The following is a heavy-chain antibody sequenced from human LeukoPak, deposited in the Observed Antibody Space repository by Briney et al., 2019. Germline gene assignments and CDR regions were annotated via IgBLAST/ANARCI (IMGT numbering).Heavy chain of an antibody. D-gene: IGHD6-6*01. CDR2: IYYSGST. J-gene: IGHJ5*02. CDR3: ARDLGIAARLVWFDP. Sequence: SETLSLTCTVSSGSISSSDYYWGWIRQPPGKGLEWIASIYYSGSTYYNPSLKSRVTISVDTSKNQFSLKLSSVTAADTAVYYCARDLGIAARLVWFDPWGQGTLVTVSS. CDR1: SGSISSSDYY. V-gene: IGHV4-39*07.